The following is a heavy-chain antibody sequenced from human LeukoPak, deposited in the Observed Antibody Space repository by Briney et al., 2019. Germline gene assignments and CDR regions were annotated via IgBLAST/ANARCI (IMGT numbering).Heavy chain of an antibody. D-gene: IGHD3-22*01. V-gene: IGHV3-33*01. CDR3: ARVRDYYDSSGSYFWYFDL. J-gene: IGHJ2*01. CDR1: GFTFSSYG. CDR2: IWYDGSNK. Sequence: GGSLRLPCAASGFTFSSYGIHWVRQAPGKGLEWVAVIWYDGSNKYYADSVKGRFTISRDNAKNTLYLQMNSLRAEDTAVYYCARVRDYYDSSGSYFWYFDLWGRGTLVTVSS.